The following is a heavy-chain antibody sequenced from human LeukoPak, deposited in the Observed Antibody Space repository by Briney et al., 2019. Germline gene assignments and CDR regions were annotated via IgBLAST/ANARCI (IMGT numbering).Heavy chain of an antibody. CDR1: GFTFSSYG. J-gene: IGHJ3*02. V-gene: IGHV3-21*01. D-gene: IGHD3-22*01. Sequence: GGSLRLSCAASGFTFSSYGMHWVRQAPGKGLEWVSSISSSSSYIYYADSVKGRFTISRDNAKNSLYLQMNSLRAEDTAVYYCARDYYDSSGYYEPGAFDIWGQGTMVTVSS. CDR2: ISSSSSYI. CDR3: ARDYYDSSGYYEPGAFDI.